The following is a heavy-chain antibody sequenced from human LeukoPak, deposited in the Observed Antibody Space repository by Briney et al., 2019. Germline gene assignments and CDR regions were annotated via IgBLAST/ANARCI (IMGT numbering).Heavy chain of an antibody. Sequence: KPSETLSLTRTVSGGSISNYWSWIRQPPGKGLEWIGRIHGTGGTDYNPSLKSRVTMSVDTSKNQFSLKLTSVTAADAAVYYCAKDGSSWPFFDAWGQGTLVTVSS. CDR3: AKDGSSWPFFDA. CDR1: GGSISNY. J-gene: IGHJ4*02. D-gene: IGHD6-13*01. V-gene: IGHV4-4*07. CDR2: IHGTGGT.